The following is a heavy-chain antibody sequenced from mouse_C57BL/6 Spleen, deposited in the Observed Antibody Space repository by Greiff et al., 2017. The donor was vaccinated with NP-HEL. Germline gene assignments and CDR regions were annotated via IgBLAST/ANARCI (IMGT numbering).Heavy chain of an antibody. D-gene: IGHD2-5*01. CDR2: IYPGDGDT. Sequence: QVQLQQSGAELVKPGASVKISCKASGYAFSSYWMNWVKQRPGKGLEWIGQIYPGDGDTNYNGKFKGKATLTADKSSSTAYMQLSSLTSEDSAVYFCASYSNYDSNCFAYWGQGTLVTVSA. CDR3: ASYSNYDSNCFAY. CDR1: GYAFSSYW. V-gene: IGHV1-80*01. J-gene: IGHJ3*01.